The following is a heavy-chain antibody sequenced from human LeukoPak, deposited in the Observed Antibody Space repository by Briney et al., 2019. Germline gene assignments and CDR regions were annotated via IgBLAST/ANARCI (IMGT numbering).Heavy chain of an antibody. CDR2: ISANNGNT. CDR3: ARDIAVTNFDY. V-gene: IGHV1-18*01. J-gene: IGHJ4*02. Sequence: GASVKVSCKASGYTFTSYGISWVRQAPGQGLEWMGWISANNGNTDYAQKLQGRVTLTTDTSTNTAYMELRCLRSDDTAVYYCARDIAVTNFDYWGQGTLVTVSS. D-gene: IGHD4-17*01. CDR1: GYTFTSYG.